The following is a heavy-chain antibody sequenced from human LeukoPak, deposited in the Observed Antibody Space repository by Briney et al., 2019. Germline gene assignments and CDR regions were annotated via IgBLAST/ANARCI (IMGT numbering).Heavy chain of an antibody. CDR2: IGTAGDT. Sequence: GGSLRLSCAASGFPFSSYDMLWVRQATGKGLEWVSAIGTAGDTYYPGSVKGRFTISRENAKNSLYLQMNSLRAGDTAVYYCARAQGGLRLGELSLALFDYWGQGTLVTVSS. V-gene: IGHV3-13*01. J-gene: IGHJ4*02. CDR1: GFPFSSYD. D-gene: IGHD3-16*02. CDR3: ARAQGGLRLGELSLALFDY.